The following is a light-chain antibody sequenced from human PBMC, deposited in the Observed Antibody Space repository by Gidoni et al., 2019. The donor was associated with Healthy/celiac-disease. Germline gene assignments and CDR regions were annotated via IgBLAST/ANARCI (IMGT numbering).Light chain of an antibody. V-gene: IGKV4-1*01. CDR2: WAS. Sequence: DIVMTQSPDSLAVSLGERATINCKSSQSVLYSSNNKNYLAWYQQKPRQPPKLLIYWASTRESVVPYRFSGSGSGTDFTLTISSLQAEDVAVYFCQQYYSTPWTFGQGTKVEVK. CDR3: QQYYSTPWT. CDR1: QSVLYSSNNKNY. J-gene: IGKJ1*01.